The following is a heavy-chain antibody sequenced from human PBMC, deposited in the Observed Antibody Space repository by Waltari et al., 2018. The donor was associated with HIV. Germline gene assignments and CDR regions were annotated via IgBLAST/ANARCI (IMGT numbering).Heavy chain of an antibody. CDR1: GYSFTGYY. CDR3: VRDRALDWTSDFHY. Sequence: QVQLMQSGAELKKPGASVEVSCEASGYSFTGYYIHWVRQAPGQGLGWMGWINPISGGTKYGQRFQVRVTVTRDTSNNTVYMELRKLRSDDTAVYYCVRDRALDWTSDFHYWGQGTLVTVSS. D-gene: IGHD3-3*01. V-gene: IGHV1-2*02. J-gene: IGHJ4*02. CDR2: INPISGGT.